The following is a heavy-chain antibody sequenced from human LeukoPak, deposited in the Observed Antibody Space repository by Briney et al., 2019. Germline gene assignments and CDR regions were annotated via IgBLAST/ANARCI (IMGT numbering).Heavy chain of an antibody. Sequence: PGRSLRLSCAATGFSLRDGYMRWGREAPGKGMEWVAYISTNSDNIHYADSVRGGFTIYRDNANNSLYLQMTSLRAEYTAVYYCARASEGAARQGVIWFDPWGQGTLVTVSS. D-gene: IGHD6-6*01. CDR3: ARASEGAARQGVIWFDP. V-gene: IGHV3-11*06. CDR2: ISTNSDNI. CDR1: GFSLRDGY. J-gene: IGHJ5*02.